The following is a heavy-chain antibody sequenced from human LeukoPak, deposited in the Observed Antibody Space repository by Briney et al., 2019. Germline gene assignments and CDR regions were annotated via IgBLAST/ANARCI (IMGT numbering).Heavy chain of an antibody. D-gene: IGHD6-19*01. CDR1: GFTFSSYS. J-gene: IGHJ6*03. CDR2: ISSSSSYI. V-gene: IGHV3-21*04. CDR3: AKDAVAGAPYYYYYYMDV. Sequence: GGSLRLSCAASGFTFSSYSMNWVRQAPGKGLEWVSSISSSSSYIYYADSVKGRFTISRDNAKNSLYLQMNSLRAEDTALYYCAKDAVAGAPYYYYYYMDVWGKGTTVTVSS.